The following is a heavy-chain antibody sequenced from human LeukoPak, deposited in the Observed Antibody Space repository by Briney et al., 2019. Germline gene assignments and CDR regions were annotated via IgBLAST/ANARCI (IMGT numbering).Heavy chain of an antibody. Sequence: PSETLSLTCSVSGVSITISTYYWVWIRQPPGEGLEWIGNVYSSGGSRYTPSLQSRVSFSVDTSNNHFSLKLISLTAADTAVYYCARRSRGGGEPYYYYYMDVWGKGTTVTVSS. J-gene: IGHJ6*03. CDR3: ARRSRGGGEPYYYYYMDV. V-gene: IGHV4-39*02. CDR2: VYSSGGS. D-gene: IGHD1-14*01. CDR1: GVSITISTYY.